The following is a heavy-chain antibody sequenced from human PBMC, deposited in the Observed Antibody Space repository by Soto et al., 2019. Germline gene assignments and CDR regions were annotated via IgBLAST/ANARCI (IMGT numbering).Heavy chain of an antibody. J-gene: IGHJ4*02. D-gene: IGHD6-13*01. CDR1: GYTFTSYG. CDR3: ARVIAAAVDFDY. CDR2: ISAYNGNT. Sequence: ASVKVSCKASGYTFTSYGISWVRQAPGQGLEWMGWISAYNGNTNYAQKLQGRVTMTTDTSTSTAYMELRNLRSDDTAVYYCARVIAAAVDFDYWGQGTLVTVSS. V-gene: IGHV1-18*01.